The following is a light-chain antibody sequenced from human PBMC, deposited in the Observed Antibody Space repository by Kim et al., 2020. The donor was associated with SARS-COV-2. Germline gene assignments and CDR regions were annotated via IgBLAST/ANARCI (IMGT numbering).Light chain of an antibody. CDR3: QAWDSSTVV. CDR2: QDS. CDR1: KLGDKY. J-gene: IGLJ2*01. V-gene: IGLV3-1*01. Sequence: SYELTQPPSVSVSPGQTASITCSGDKLGDKYACWYQQKPGQSPVVVIHQDSKRPSGIPERFSGSNSGITATLTISGTQAMDEADYYCQAWDSSTVV.